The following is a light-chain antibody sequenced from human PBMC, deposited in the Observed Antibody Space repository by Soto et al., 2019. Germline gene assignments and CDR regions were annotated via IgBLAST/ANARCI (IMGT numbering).Light chain of an antibody. Sequence: EIVLTQSPGTLSFSPVEGAILSFSASQSVSSSYLAWYQQKPGQAPRLLIYGASNRATGIPDRFSGSGSGTDFTLTISRLEPEDSAVYYCQQYGSSPLTFGQGTKVDIK. V-gene: IGKV3-20*01. CDR1: QSVSSSY. CDR2: GAS. CDR3: QQYGSSPLT. J-gene: IGKJ1*01.